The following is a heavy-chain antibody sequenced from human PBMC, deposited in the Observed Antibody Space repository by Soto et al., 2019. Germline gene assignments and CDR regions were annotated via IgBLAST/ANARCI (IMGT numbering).Heavy chain of an antibody. Sequence: SETLSLTCTVSGGYISSGGYYWSWIRQHPGKGLEWIGYIYYSGSTYYNPSLKSRVTISVDTSKNQFSLKLSSVTAADTAVYYCAAVVAATRATRVDYWGQGTLVTVSS. CDR1: GGYISSGGYY. D-gene: IGHD2-15*01. V-gene: IGHV4-31*03. CDR3: AAVVAATRATRVDY. CDR2: IYYSGST. J-gene: IGHJ4*02.